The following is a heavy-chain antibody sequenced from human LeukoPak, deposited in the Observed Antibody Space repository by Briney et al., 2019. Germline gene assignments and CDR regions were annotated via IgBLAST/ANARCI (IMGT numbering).Heavy chain of an antibody. CDR2: KSAYNGKT. CDR3: ARGITIYGVVTPEAFDI. V-gene: IGHV1-18*01. CDR1: GYIFSSYG. D-gene: IGHD3-3*01. Sequence: GASVKVSCKASGYIFSSYGISWVRQAPGQGLEWMGWKSAYNGKTNYAQKFQGRVTMTTDASTSTAYMELRRLGSDDTAVYFCARGITIYGVVTPEAFDIWGQGTMVTVSS. J-gene: IGHJ3*02.